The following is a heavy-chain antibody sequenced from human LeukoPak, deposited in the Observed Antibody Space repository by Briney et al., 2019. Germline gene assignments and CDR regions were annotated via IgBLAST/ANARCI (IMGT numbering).Heavy chain of an antibody. D-gene: IGHD2-2*01. CDR1: GGSISSHY. CDR3: AREAIVPAATMGYFDY. V-gene: IGHV4-59*11. Sequence: PSETLSLTCSVSGGSISSHYWSWIRQPTGKGLEWIGYIYYSGSTNYNPSLKSRVTISVDTSKNQFSLQLSSVTAADTAVYYCAREAIVPAATMGYFDYWGQGTLVTVSS. CDR2: IYYSGST. J-gene: IGHJ4*02.